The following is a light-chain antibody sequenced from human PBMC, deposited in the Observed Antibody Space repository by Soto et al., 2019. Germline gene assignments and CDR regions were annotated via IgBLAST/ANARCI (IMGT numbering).Light chain of an antibody. CDR1: QSISSH. CDR3: QQSHSAPLT. Sequence: MTQSPSSLFASVGDRVTITCRASQSISSHLNWYQQKVGQTPRLLIYAASTLQSEVPPRFSGSGAGTEFTLTISGLQREDFATYYGQQSHSAPLTFGGGTKIQI. J-gene: IGKJ4*01. CDR2: AAS. V-gene: IGKV1-39*01.